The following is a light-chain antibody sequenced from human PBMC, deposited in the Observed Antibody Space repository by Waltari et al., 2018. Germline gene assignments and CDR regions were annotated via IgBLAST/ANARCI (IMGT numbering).Light chain of an antibody. CDR3: CSYAGRGTYV. CDR2: EVI. V-gene: IGLV2-23*02. J-gene: IGLJ1*01. Sequence: QSALTQPASVSGTPGQSITISCTGTTSDVVNYDLVSWYQQPPGKAPKLLMCEVIKRPSGVSSRFYGSKSGNTASLTIAGLQAEDEADYYCCSYAGRGTYVFGSGTKVTV. CDR1: TSDVVNYDL.